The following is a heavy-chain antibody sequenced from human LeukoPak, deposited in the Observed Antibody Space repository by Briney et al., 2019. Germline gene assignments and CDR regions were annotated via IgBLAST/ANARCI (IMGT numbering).Heavy chain of an antibody. CDR2: IGTAGDT. CDR3: VRQQTSRGNFDY. V-gene: IGHV3-13*01. D-gene: IGHD1-26*01. Sequence: PGGSLRLSCATSGFTFSNHAMHWVRQATGKGLEWVSAIGTAGDTFYPGSVKGRFTISRENAKNSLSLQMNSLRAEDTAVYYCVRQQTSRGNFDYWGQGTLVTVSS. CDR1: GFTFSNHA. J-gene: IGHJ4*02.